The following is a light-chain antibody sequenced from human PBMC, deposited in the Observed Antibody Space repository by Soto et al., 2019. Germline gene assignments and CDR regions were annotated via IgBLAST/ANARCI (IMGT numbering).Light chain of an antibody. CDR1: SSNIGGNS. Sequence: QSALTQPPSVSAAPGQKVTISCSGSSSNIGGNSVSWYQQLPGTAPKLLIYDDNKRPSGIPDRFSGSKSGKSATLGITGFQTGDEADHYCGSWDSRLSAYLFGNGTKFTV. CDR2: DDN. CDR3: GSWDSRLSAYL. J-gene: IGLJ1*01. V-gene: IGLV1-51*01.